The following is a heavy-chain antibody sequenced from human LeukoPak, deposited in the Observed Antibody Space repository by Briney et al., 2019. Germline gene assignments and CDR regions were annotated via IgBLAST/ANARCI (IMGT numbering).Heavy chain of an antibody. D-gene: IGHD3-10*01. J-gene: IGHJ4*02. CDR3: ASAITMVRGVTAFDY. CDR2: INPNSGGT. CDR1: GYTFTGYY. V-gene: IGHV1-2*06. Sequence: ASVKVSCKASGYTFTGYYMHWVRQAPGQGLEWMGRINPNSGGTNYAQKFQGRVTMTRDTSISTAYMELSSLRSDDTAVYYCASAITMVRGVTAFDYWGQGTLVTVSS.